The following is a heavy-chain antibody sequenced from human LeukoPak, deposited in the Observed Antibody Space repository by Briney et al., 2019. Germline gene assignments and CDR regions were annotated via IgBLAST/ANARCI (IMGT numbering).Heavy chain of an antibody. Sequence: EAGGSLRLSCAASGFSFSSHDMHWVRQAPGKGLEWVAVIWYDGSDKYYVDSVKGRFTISRDNSKSTLYLQMNSLRVDDTAVYYCARDPERIDGGGYYLDYWGQGTLVTVSS. CDR1: GFSFSSHD. D-gene: IGHD3-22*01. CDR3: ARDPERIDGGGYYLDY. V-gene: IGHV3-33*08. J-gene: IGHJ4*02. CDR2: IWYDGSDK.